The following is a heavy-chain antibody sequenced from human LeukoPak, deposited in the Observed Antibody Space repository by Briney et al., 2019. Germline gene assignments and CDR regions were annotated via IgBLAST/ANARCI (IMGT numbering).Heavy chain of an antibody. Sequence: ASVKVSCKASGGTFSSYTISWVRQAPGQGLEWMGWISAYNGNTNYAQKLQGRVTMTTDTSTSTAYMDLRSLRSDDTAVYYCARGGATTSFDSWGQGTLITVSS. CDR3: ARGGATTSFDS. CDR2: ISAYNGNT. J-gene: IGHJ4*02. CDR1: GGTFSSYT. V-gene: IGHV1-18*01. D-gene: IGHD1-26*01.